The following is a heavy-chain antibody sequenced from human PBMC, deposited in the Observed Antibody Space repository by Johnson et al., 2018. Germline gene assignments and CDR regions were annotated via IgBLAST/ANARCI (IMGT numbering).Heavy chain of an antibody. CDR2: IWYDGSNK. CDR1: GFTFSSYG. D-gene: IGHD3-10*01. CDR3: ARDRSWDLLFDH. Sequence: ERLLESGGGVVQPGRSLRLSCAASGFTFSSYGMHWVRQAPGKGLEWVAVIWYDGSNKNYADYVKGRFTISRDNSKNILYLQMNGLRAEDKAVCHCARDRSWDLLFDHWGQGTPVTVSS. J-gene: IGHJ4*02. V-gene: IGHV3-33*01.